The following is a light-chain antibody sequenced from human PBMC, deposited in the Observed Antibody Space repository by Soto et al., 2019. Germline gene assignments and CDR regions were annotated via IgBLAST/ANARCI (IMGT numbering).Light chain of an antibody. CDR1: SSNIGAGYD. CDR2: GNS. J-gene: IGLJ2*01. CDR3: PSYDSSLRGV. Sequence: QSVLTQPPSVSGAPGQRVTISCTGSSSNIGAGYDVHWYQQLPGTAPKLLIYGNSNRPSGVPDRFSGSKSGTSASLAITGLQDEDEADYYCPSYDSSLRGVFGGGTKLTVL. V-gene: IGLV1-40*01.